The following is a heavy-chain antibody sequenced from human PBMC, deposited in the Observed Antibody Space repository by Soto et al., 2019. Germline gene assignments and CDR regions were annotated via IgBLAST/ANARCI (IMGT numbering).Heavy chain of an antibody. CDR3: ARDRECSGGTCYNYFDY. CDR2: IYYSGST. V-gene: IGHV4-31*03. CDR1: GGSISSGGYY. J-gene: IGHJ4*02. D-gene: IGHD2-15*01. Sequence: SETLSLTCTVSGGSISSGGYYWSWIRQHPGKGLEWIGYIYYSGSTYYNPSLKSRVTISVDTSKNQFSLKLSSVTAADTAVYYCARDRECSGGTCYNYFDYWGQGTLVTVSS.